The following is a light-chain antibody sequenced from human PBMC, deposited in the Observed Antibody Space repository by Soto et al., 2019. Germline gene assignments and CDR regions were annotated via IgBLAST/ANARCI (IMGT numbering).Light chain of an antibody. Sequence: DIQMTQSPSTLSGSVGDRATITCRASQTISSCLAWYQQKPGQAPKLLIYKASTLKSGVPSRFSGSGPGTEFTLTISGLHPDDFATYYCQQYESDSGTFGRGTKVDIK. CDR3: QQYESDSGT. CDR1: QTISSC. V-gene: IGKV1-5*03. CDR2: KAS. J-gene: IGKJ1*01.